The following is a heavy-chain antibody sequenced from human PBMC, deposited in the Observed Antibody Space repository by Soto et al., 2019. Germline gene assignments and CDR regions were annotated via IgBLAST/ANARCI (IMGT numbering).Heavy chain of an antibody. CDR2: IYHSGST. CDR1: GGSISSSNW. D-gene: IGHD2-2*01. J-gene: IGHJ5*02. Sequence: NPSETLSLTCAVSGGSISSSNWWSWVRQPPGKGLEWIGEIYHSGSTNYNPSLKSRVTISVDKSKNQFSLKLSSVTAADTAVYYCACVVPAAAPEEINWFDPWGQGTLVTVSS. V-gene: IGHV4-4*02. CDR3: ACVVPAAAPEEINWFDP.